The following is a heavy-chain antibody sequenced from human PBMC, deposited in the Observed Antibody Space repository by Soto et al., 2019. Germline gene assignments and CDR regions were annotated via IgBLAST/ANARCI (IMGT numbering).Heavy chain of an antibody. CDR2: TRNKANSYTT. Sequence: PGGSLRLSCAASGFTFSDHYMDWVRRAPGKGLEWVGRTRNKANSYTTEYAAPVKGRFTISRDDSKNSLYLQMNSLKNEDTAVYYCARDVIAPPNYFDPWGQGTLVTVSS. J-gene: IGHJ5*02. CDR3: ARDVIAPPNYFDP. D-gene: IGHD4-4*01. V-gene: IGHV3-72*01. CDR1: GFTFSDHY.